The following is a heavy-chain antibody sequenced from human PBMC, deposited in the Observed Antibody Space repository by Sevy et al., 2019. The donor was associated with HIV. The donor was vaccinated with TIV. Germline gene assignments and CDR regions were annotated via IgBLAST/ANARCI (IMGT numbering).Heavy chain of an antibody. CDR2: INQGGSEK. J-gene: IGHJ5*02. CDR1: GFTFSAYW. D-gene: IGHD6-13*01. V-gene: IGHV3-7*01. CDR3: ARALAAAASS. Sequence: GGSLRLSCAASGFTFSAYWMHWVRQAPGKGLEWVANINQGGSEKYYVDSVKGRFTFSRDNAKNSLFLKMNSLRAEDTAVYYCARALAAAASSWGQGALVTVSS.